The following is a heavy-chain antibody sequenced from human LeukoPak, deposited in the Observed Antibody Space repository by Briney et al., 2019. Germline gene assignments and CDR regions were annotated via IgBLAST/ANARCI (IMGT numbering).Heavy chain of an antibody. V-gene: IGHV1-18*01. CDR3: ARGGTFYPSIDY. D-gene: IGHD1-26*01. CDR1: GYTFTTSY. CDR2: VSAYNGKT. Sequence: ASVSVSCTASGYTFTTSYINWVRQAPGQGLERMGWVSAYNGKTSYAQRFQGRVTMTTDSSTSTAYMGLASLRSDDTAVYYCARGGTFYPSIDYWGQGTLVTVSS. J-gene: IGHJ4*02.